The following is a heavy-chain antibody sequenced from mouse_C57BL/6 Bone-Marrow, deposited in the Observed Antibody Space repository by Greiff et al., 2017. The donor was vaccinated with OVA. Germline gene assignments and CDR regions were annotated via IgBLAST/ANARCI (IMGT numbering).Heavy chain of an antibody. CDR1: GYSFTDYN. D-gene: IGHD4-1*01. J-gene: IGHJ2*01. CDR3: ERNWQVDY. Sequence: VHVKQSGPELVKPGASVKISCKASGYSFTDYNMNWVKQSNGKSLEWIGVINPNYGTTSYNQKFKGKATLTVEQSSSTAYMQLNSLASEDSAVYYSERNWQVDYWGQGTTLTVSS. V-gene: IGHV1-39*01. CDR2: INPNYGTT.